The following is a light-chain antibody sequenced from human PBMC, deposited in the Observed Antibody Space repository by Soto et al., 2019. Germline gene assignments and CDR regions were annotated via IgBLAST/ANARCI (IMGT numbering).Light chain of an antibody. V-gene: IGLV2-8*01. J-gene: IGLJ2*01. Sequence: QSVLTQPPSASGSPGQSVTTSCTGTSSDVGGYNYVSWYQQHPGKAPNLIIYEVTKRPSGVPDRFSGSKSGNTASLTVSGLQAEDEADYYCSSYSGTNNVVFGGGTKLTVL. CDR3: SSYSGTNNVV. CDR1: SSDVGGYNY. CDR2: EVT.